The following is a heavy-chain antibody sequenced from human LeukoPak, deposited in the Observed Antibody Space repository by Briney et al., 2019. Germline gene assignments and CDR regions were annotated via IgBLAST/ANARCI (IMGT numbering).Heavy chain of an antibody. Sequence: ASVKVSCKASGYTFTGYYMHWVRQAPGQGLEWMGWINPNSGGTNYAQKFQGRVTMTRDTSISTAYMELRRLRSDDTAVYYCARDRGLRPRDGYDLGYWGQGTLVTVSS. CDR3: ARDRGLRPRDGYDLGY. J-gene: IGHJ4*02. CDR1: GYTFTGYY. D-gene: IGHD5-24*01. V-gene: IGHV1-2*02. CDR2: INPNSGGT.